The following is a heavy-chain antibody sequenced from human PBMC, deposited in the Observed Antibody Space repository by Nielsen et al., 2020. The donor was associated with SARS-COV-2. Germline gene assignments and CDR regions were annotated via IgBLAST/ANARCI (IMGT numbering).Heavy chain of an antibody. CDR3: AQEGIAADGTRSMDV. CDR2: ISGSGGST. CDR1: GFTFSSYA. Sequence: GGSLRLSCAASGFTFSSYAMSWVRQAPGKGLEWVSAISGSGGSTYYADSVKGRFTISRDNSKNTLYLQMNSLRAEDTAVYYCAQEGIAADGTRSMDVWGQGTTVTVSS. J-gene: IGHJ6*02. D-gene: IGHD6-13*01. V-gene: IGHV3-23*01.